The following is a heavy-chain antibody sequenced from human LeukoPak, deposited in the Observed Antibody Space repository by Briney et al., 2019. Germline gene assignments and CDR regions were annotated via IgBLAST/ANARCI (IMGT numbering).Heavy chain of an antibody. V-gene: IGHV1-18*01. CDR3: ARGIQLWIDY. J-gene: IGHJ4*02. CDR1: GGTFSSYA. CDR2: ISAYNGNT. Sequence: ASVKVSCKASGGTFSSYAISWVRQAPGQGLERMGWISAYNGNTNYAQKLQGRVTMTTDTSTSTAYMELRSLRSDDTAVYYCARGIQLWIDYWGQGTLVTVSS. D-gene: IGHD5-18*01.